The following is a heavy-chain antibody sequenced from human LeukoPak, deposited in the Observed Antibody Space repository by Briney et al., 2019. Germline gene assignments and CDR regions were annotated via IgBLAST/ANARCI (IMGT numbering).Heavy chain of an antibody. CDR3: AMSRHYYDSSGYPADY. Sequence: TGGSLRLSCAASGFTFDDYAMHWVRQAPGKGLEWVSGISWNSGSIGYADSVKGRFTISRDNAKNSLYLQMNSPRAEDTALYYCAMSRHYYDSSGYPADYWGQGTLVTVSS. J-gene: IGHJ4*02. CDR2: ISWNSGSI. V-gene: IGHV3-9*01. CDR1: GFTFDDYA. D-gene: IGHD3-22*01.